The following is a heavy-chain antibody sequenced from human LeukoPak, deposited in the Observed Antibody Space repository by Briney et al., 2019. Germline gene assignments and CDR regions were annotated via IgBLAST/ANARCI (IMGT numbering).Heavy chain of an antibody. V-gene: IGHV3-7*01. Sequence: PGGSLRLSCAAFGFTFSSYWMSWVRQAPGKGLEWVANIKQDGSEKYYVDSVKGRFTISRDNAKNSLYLQMNSLRAEDTAVYYCARAGILRYFDWLSEGYEFDYWGQGTLVTVSS. D-gene: IGHD3-9*01. CDR3: ARAGILRYFDWLSEGYEFDY. CDR1: GFTFSSYW. J-gene: IGHJ4*02. CDR2: IKQDGSEK.